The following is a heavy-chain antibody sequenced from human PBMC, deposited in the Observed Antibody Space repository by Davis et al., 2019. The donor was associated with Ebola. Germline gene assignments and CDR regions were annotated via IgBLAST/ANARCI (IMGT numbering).Heavy chain of an antibody. J-gene: IGHJ5*02. CDR2: IYYSGST. Sequence: SETLSLTCTVSGGSISSGGYYWSWIRQHPGKGLEWIGYIYYSGSTYYNPSLKSRVTISVDTSKNQFSLKLSSVTAADTAVYYCARVGTMVTALVFDPWGQGTLVTVSS. CDR3: ARVGTMVTALVFDP. CDR1: GGSISSGGYY. V-gene: IGHV4-31*03. D-gene: IGHD5-18*01.